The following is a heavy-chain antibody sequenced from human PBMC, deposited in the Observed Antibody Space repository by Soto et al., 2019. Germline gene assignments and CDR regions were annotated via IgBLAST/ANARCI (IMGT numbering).Heavy chain of an antibody. V-gene: IGHV1-18*01. D-gene: IGHD3-10*01. Sequence: GASVKVSCTASGYTFTSYGIIWVRQAPGQGLEWMGWISAYNGNTNYAQKLQGRVTMTTDTSTSTAYMELRSLRSDDTAVYYCASTYGSGSYDIWGQGTMVTVSS. J-gene: IGHJ3*02. CDR1: GYTFTSYG. CDR2: ISAYNGNT. CDR3: ASTYGSGSYDI.